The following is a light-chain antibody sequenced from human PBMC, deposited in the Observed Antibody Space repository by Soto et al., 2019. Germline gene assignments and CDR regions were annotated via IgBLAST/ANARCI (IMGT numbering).Light chain of an antibody. CDR2: GTT. J-gene: IGLJ2*01. CDR3: QSSDTSLSGSEI. Sequence: QSVLTQPPSVSGVPGQWVTISCTGSSSNIGAGYNVHWYQHLPGTAPKLLIFGTTNRPSGVPDRFSGSKSGSSAFLAITGLQAEDEADYYCQSSDTSLSGSEIFGGGTKVTVL. V-gene: IGLV1-40*01. CDR1: SSNIGAGYN.